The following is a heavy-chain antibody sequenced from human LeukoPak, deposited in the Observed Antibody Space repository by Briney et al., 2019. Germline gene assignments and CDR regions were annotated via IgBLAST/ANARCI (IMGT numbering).Heavy chain of an antibody. J-gene: IGHJ5*02. V-gene: IGHV1-2*02. CDR2: INPNSGGT. Sequence: APEKVSCKASGYTFTDYYLHCVRHAPGHGLEWRGWINPNSGGTNHAQKSQGGVTMTRDTSILTAYMERSTLRSDDTAVYYCARQSGCSGGSCSYNWFDPWGQGTLVTVSS. CDR3: ARQSGCSGGSCSYNWFDP. D-gene: IGHD2-15*01. CDR1: GYTFTDYY.